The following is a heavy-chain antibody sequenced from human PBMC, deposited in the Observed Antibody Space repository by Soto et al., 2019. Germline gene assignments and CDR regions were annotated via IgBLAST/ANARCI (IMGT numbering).Heavy chain of an antibody. CDR3: ARGGIVVVPAARRLDY. D-gene: IGHD2-2*01. J-gene: IGHJ4*02. V-gene: IGHV4-31*03. Sequence: PSETLSPTCTVSGGSISSGGYYWSWIRQHPGKGLEWIGYIYYSGSTYYNPSLKSRVTISVDTSKNQFSLKLSSVTAADTAVYYCARGGIVVVPAARRLDYWGQGTLVTVSS. CDR1: GGSISSGGYY. CDR2: IYYSGST.